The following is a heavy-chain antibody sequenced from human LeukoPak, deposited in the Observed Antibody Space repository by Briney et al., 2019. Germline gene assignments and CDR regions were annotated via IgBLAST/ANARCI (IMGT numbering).Heavy chain of an antibody. CDR2: ISAYNGNT. D-gene: IGHD5-12*01. V-gene: IGHV1-18*01. Sequence: GASVKVSCKASGYTFTSYGISWVRQAPGQGLEWMGWISAYNGNTNYAQKLQGRVTMTTDTSTSTAYMELRSLRSDDTAVYYCARVETVGHSGYDQTGYDYWGQGTLVTVSS. CDR3: ARVETVGHSGYDQTGYDY. J-gene: IGHJ4*02. CDR1: GYTFTSYG.